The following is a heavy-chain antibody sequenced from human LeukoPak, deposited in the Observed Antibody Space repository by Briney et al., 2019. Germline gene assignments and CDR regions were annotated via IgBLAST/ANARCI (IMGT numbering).Heavy chain of an antibody. CDR3: AIYVWGSYRYGPPLDY. Sequence: ASVKVSCKASGYTFTSYGISWVRQAPGQGLKWMGWISAYNGNTNYAQKLQGRVTTTTDTSTSTAYMELRSLRSDDTAVYYCAIYVWGSYRYGPPLDYWGQGTLVTVSS. CDR1: GYTFTSYG. V-gene: IGHV1-18*01. D-gene: IGHD3-16*02. J-gene: IGHJ4*02. CDR2: ISAYNGNT.